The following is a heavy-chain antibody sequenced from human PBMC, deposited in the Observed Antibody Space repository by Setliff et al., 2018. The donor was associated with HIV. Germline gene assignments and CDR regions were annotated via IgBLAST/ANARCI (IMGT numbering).Heavy chain of an antibody. CDR2: IYPGDSDT. J-gene: IGHJ3*02. CDR3: ARHSHYDRCGYYYHKMPDDAFDI. CDR1: GYKFTGYW. Sequence: PGESLKISCKGSGYKFTGYWIGWARQMPGKSLEWMGIIYPGDSDTRYSPSFQGQVTISTDKSISTAFLQWSSLKASDTAMYYCARHSHYDRCGYYYHKMPDDAFDIWGLGTMVTVSS. V-gene: IGHV5-51*01. D-gene: IGHD3-22*01.